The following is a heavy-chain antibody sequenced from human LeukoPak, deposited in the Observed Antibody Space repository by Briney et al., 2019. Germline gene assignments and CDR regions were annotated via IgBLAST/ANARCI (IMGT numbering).Heavy chain of an antibody. CDR2: SIASDGDT. V-gene: IGHV3-23*01. CDR3: ANEAHRHLDLHN. D-gene: IGHD5-24*01. Sequence: QPGGSLRLSCAASGFTLRHFAMTWVRQAPGKGLEWVSSIASDGDTFYADAVKGRFTISRDISENTLHLQMNSLRADDTALYFCANEAHRHLDLHNWGQGTLVTVSA. J-gene: IGHJ4*02. CDR1: GFTLRHFA.